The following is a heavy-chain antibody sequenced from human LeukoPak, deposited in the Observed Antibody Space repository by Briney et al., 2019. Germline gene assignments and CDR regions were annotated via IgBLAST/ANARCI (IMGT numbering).Heavy chain of an antibody. J-gene: IGHJ4*02. CDR2: IYSGGST. CDR1: GFTVSSNY. D-gene: IGHD2-8*01. V-gene: IGHV3-53*01. CDR3: ARDYCTNGACHQFDY. Sequence: PGGSLRLSCAASGFTVSSNYMSWVRQAPGKGLEWVSVIYSGGSTYYADSVKGRFTISRDNSKNTLYLQMNSLRAEDTAVYYCARDYCTNGACHQFDYWGQGTLVTVSS.